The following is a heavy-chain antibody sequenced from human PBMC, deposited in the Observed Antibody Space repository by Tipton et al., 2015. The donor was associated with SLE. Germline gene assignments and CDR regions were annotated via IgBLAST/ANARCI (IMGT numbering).Heavy chain of an antibody. Sequence: TLSLTCTVSGGSISSGSYYWSWIRQPAGKGLEWIGHIYTSGSTNYNPSLKSRVTISVDTSKNQFSLKLSSVTAADTAVYYCARDQMIRGFAPWVQGTLGPGAS. J-gene: IGHJ5*02. CDR1: GGSISSGSYY. CDR3: ARDQMIRGFAP. V-gene: IGHV4-61*09. CDR2: IYTSGST. D-gene: IGHD3-16*01.